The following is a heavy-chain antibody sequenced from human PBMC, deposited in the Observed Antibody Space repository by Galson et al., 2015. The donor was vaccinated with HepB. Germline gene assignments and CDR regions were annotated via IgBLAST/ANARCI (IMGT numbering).Heavy chain of an antibody. Sequence: SLRLSCAASGFSIRSHYMNWVRQAPGKGLEWVSVIHGGNNRYYADSVKGRFPTSREDSINTLFLQMNSLRVEDTAVYYCAQLGTGYWGQGTLVTVSS. CDR3: AQLGTGY. D-gene: IGHD6-13*01. J-gene: IGHJ4*02. CDR2: IHGGNNR. V-gene: IGHV3-53*01. CDR1: GFSIRSHY.